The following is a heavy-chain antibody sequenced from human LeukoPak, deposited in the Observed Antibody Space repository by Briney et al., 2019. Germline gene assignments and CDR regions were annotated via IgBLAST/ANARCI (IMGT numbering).Heavy chain of an antibody. Sequence: PSERLSLTRAVYGGSLSDYYWGWIRQPPGKGLEWVGEINHSGSTNFNPSLKRRVTLSVNTSKHQFSLNLSSVTAADTAVYYCARWSSNYYDTSGRRFDPWGQGTLVTVSS. V-gene: IGHV4-34*01. D-gene: IGHD3-22*01. CDR3: ARWSSNYYDTSGRRFDP. CDR2: INHSGST. CDR1: GGSLSDYY. J-gene: IGHJ5*02.